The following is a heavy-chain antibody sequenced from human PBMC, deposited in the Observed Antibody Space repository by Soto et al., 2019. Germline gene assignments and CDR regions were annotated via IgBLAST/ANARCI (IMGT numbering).Heavy chain of an antibody. D-gene: IGHD5-18*01. Sequence: GGSLRLSCTASGFTFGDYAMSWFRQAPGKGLEWVGFIRSKAYGGTTEYAASVKGRFTISRDDSKSIAYLQMNSLKTEDTAVYYCTRVTGGIQLWLKDYWGQGTLVTVSS. CDR1: GFTFGDYA. V-gene: IGHV3-49*03. J-gene: IGHJ4*02. CDR2: IRSKAYGGTT. CDR3: TRVTGGIQLWLKDY.